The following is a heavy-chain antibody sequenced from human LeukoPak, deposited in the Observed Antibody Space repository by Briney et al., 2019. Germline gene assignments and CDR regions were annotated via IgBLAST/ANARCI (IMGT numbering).Heavy chain of an antibody. CDR1: GGSFSGYY. V-gene: IGHV4-34*01. CDR3: ARHATSNWYRLFDY. D-gene: IGHD6-13*01. CDR2: IDHSGST. J-gene: IGHJ4*02. Sequence: PSETLSLTCAVYGGSFSGYYWGWIRQPPGKGLEWIVEIDHSGSTNYNPSLKSRVTISVDTSKNHFSLKLNSVTAADTAVYYCARHATSNWYRLFDYWGQGTLVTVSS.